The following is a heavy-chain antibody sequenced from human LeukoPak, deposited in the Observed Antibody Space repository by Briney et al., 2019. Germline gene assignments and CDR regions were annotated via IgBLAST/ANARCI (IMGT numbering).Heavy chain of an antibody. J-gene: IGHJ3*02. D-gene: IGHD2-15*01. CDR3: ASDRIEVDAFDI. CDR2: IYYSGST. Sequence: SETLSLTCTVSGGSISSGRYYWGWIRQPPGKGLEWIGSIYYSGSTYYNPSLKSRVIVSSDTSKNQFSLKLTSVTAADTAVYYCASDRIEVDAFDIWGQGTMVTVSS. V-gene: IGHV4-39*07. CDR1: GGSISSGRYY.